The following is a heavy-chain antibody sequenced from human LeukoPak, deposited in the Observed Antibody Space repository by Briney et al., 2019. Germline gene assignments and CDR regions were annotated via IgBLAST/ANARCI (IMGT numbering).Heavy chain of an antibody. Sequence: SGPTLVKPTQTLTLTCTFSGFSLSTSGVGVGWIRQPPGKALEWLALIYWNDDKRYSPSLKSRLTISKDTSKNQVVLTMTNMDPVDTATYYCARSYSDYDYFNNWFDPWGQGTLVTVSS. D-gene: IGHD5-12*01. CDR2: IYWNDDK. V-gene: IGHV2-5*01. CDR3: ARSYSDYDYFNNWFDP. CDR1: GFSLSTSGVG. J-gene: IGHJ5*02.